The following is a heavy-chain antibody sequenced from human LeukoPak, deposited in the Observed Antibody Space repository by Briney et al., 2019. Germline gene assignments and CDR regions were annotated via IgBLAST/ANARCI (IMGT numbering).Heavy chain of an antibody. J-gene: IGHJ4*02. CDR3: AFYGSGVY. Sequence: GGSLRLSCAASGFTFSSYWMHWVRQAPGKGPVWVSRIKNDGSMTNYADSAQGRFTISRDNAKDTLYLQMNSLRADDTAVYYCAFYGSGVYWGQGALVTVSS. CDR1: GFTFSSYW. D-gene: IGHD3-10*01. V-gene: IGHV3-74*01. CDR2: IKNDGSMT.